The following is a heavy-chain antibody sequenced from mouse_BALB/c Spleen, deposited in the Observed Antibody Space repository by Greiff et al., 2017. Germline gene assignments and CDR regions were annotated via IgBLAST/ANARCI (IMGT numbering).Heavy chain of an antibody. D-gene: IGHD1-2*01. CDR3: TREVITTATYYAMDY. J-gene: IGHJ4*01. CDR1: GFTFSSYT. V-gene: IGHV5-6-4*01. Sequence: DVKLVESGGGLVKPGGSLKLSCAASGFTFSSYTMSWVRQTPEKRLEWVATISSGGSYTYYPDSVKGRFTISRDNAKNTLYLQMSSLKSEDTAMYYCTREVITTATYYAMDYWGQGTSVTVSS. CDR2: ISSGGSYT.